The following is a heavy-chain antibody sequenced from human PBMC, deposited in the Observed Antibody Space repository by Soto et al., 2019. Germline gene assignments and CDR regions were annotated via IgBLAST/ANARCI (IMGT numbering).Heavy chain of an antibody. Sequence: GGSLRLSCAGSDFTFGDSYMSWIRQAPGKGLEWLSYISPGSRYPAYADSVKGRFTISRDDAKRSLYLQMMSLTAEDTAIYYCVRGGGGGLFDPWGQGTMVTVSS. V-gene: IGHV3-11*06. D-gene: IGHD2-15*01. J-gene: IGHJ5*02. CDR1: DFTFGDSY. CDR2: ISPGSRYP. CDR3: VRGGGGGLFDP.